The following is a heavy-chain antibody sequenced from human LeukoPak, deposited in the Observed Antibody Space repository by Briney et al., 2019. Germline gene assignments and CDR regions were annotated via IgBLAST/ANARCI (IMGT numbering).Heavy chain of an antibody. J-gene: IGHJ4*02. CDR3: ARGNERGGRNRCLEWLLSFDY. CDR1: GYTFTGYY. D-gene: IGHD3-3*01. V-gene: IGHV1-2*02. Sequence: ASVKVSCKASGYTFTGYYMHWVRQAPGQGLEWMGWINPNSGGTNYAQKLQGRVTMTRDTSISTAYMELSRLRSDDTAVYYCARGNERGGRNRCLEWLLSFDYWGQGTLVTVSS. CDR2: INPNSGGT.